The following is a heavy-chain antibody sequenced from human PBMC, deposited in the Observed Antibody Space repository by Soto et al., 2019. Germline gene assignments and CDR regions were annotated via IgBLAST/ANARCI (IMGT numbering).Heavy chain of an antibody. CDR2: ISGSSSYI. J-gene: IGHJ3*02. Sequence: PGGSLRLSCAASGFTFSSYSMNWVRQAPGKGLEWVSSISGSSSYIYYADSVKGRFTISRDNAKNSLYLQMNSLRAEDTAVYYCTRDRQDDSSGYYSDAFDIWGQGTMVTVSS. V-gene: IGHV3-21*01. D-gene: IGHD3-22*01. CDR3: TRDRQDDSSGYYSDAFDI. CDR1: GFTFSSYS.